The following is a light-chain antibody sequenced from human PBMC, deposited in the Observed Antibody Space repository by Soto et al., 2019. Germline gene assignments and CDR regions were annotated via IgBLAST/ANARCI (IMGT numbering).Light chain of an antibody. CDR3: QQYNSYPYT. CDR1: QSIGSW. V-gene: IGKV1-5*03. J-gene: IGKJ2*01. Sequence: DIQMTQSPSTLSASVGDRVTITCRASQSIGSWLAWYQQKPGKAPKLLIYEASSLESGVPSRLSGSGFGTEFTLIISSLQPDDFATFYCQQYNSYPYTFGQGTKLQIK. CDR2: EAS.